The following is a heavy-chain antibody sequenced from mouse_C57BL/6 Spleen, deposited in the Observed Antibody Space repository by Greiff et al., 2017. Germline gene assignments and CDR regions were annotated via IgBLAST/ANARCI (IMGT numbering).Heavy chain of an antibody. CDR1: GYTFTSYW. CDR3: ARGYDYDEGYYAMDY. CDR2: IDPSDSYT. Sequence: VQLQQPGAELVMPGASVKLSCKASGYTFTSYWMHWVKQRPGQGLEWIGEIDPSDSYTNYNQKFKGKTTLTVDKSSSTAYMQLSSLTSEDSAVYYCARGYDYDEGYYAMDYWGQGPSVTVSS. D-gene: IGHD2-4*01. J-gene: IGHJ4*01. V-gene: IGHV1-69*01.